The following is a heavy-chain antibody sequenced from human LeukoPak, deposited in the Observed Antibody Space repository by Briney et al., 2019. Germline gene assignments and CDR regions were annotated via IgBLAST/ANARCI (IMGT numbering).Heavy chain of an antibody. CDR1: GFTFSSYG. CDR2: IRYDGSNK. Sequence: GGSLRLSCAASGFTFSSYGMHWVRQAPGKGLEWVAFIRYDGSNKYYADSVKGRFTISRDNSKNTLYLQMNSLRAEDTAVYYCAKDRASNYDFWSGPVGYYYYYMDVWGKGTTVTVSS. V-gene: IGHV3-30*02. CDR3: AKDRASNYDFWSGPVGYYYYYMDV. J-gene: IGHJ6*03. D-gene: IGHD3-3*01.